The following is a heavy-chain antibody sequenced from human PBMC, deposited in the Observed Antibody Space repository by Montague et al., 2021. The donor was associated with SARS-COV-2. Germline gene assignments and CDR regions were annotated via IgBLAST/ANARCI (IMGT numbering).Heavy chain of an antibody. J-gene: IGHJ4*02. CDR1: GGSISSYY. D-gene: IGHD2-15*01. Sequence: SETLSLTCTVSGGSISSYYWSWIRQPPGKGLEWIGYINYSGSTNYNPSLKSQVTISVDTSKNQFSLKLSSVTAADTAVYYCARRALGNCSGGSCYSAFDYWGQGTLVTVSS. V-gene: IGHV4-59*08. CDR2: INYSGST. CDR3: ARRALGNCSGGSCYSAFDY.